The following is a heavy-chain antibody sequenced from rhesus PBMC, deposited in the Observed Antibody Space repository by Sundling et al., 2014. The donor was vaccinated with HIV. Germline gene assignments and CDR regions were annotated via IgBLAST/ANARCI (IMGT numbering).Heavy chain of an antibody. Sequence: QVQLQESGPAVVKPSETLSLTCVVSGGSFISGHWWSWIRQSPGTGLECIGGIFGSGVNTKYNPSLPSRVTISTDTSKNQFSLRLTSVTAADTAVYFCARLLVGTFDVWGPGVLVTVSS. CDR3: ARLLVGTFDV. CDR1: GGSFISGHW. V-gene: IGHV4-93*02. D-gene: IGHD5-24*01. J-gene: IGHJ5-1*01. CDR2: IFGSGVNT.